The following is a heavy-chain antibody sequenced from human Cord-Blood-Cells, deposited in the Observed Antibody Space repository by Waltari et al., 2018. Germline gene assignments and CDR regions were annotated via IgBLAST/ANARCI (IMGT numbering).Heavy chain of an antibody. D-gene: IGHD2-15*01. J-gene: IGHJ5*02. V-gene: IGHV4-39*01. CDR2: IYYSGST. CDR3: ARFGSWFDP. Sequence: QLQLQESGPGLVKHSETLSLTCTVSGGPLSSSSSYWGWIRQPPGKGREWIGSIYYSGSTYYNPSLKSRVTISVDTSKNQFSLKLSSVTAADTAVYYCARFGSWFDPWGQGTLVTVSS. CDR1: GGPLSSSSSY.